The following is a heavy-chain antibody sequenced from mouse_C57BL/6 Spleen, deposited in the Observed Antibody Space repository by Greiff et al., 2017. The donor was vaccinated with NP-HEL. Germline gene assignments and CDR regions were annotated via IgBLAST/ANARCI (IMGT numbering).Heavy chain of an antibody. CDR1: GFTFTDYY. CDR3: AREDDGLAWFDY. Sequence: VQLQQSGAELVKPGASVKLSCTASGFTFTDYYMHWVKQRTEQGLEWIGRIDPEDGDTKYAPKFQGKATLTADTSSNTAYLQLSSLTSEDTAVYYCAREDDGLAWFDYWGQGTLVTVSA. J-gene: IGHJ3*01. CDR2: IDPEDGDT. V-gene: IGHV14-2*01. D-gene: IGHD1-2*01.